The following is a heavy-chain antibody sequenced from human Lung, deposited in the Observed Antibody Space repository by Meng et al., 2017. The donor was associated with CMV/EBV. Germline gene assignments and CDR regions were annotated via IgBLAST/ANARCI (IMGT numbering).Heavy chain of an antibody. CDR1: GYTFKGYA. J-gene: IGHJ4*02. CDR3: ARGRVSYSSSSSLNY. CDR2: INPYNGNT. Sequence: QVKRVQAGGEVKRPGASVKFPVNTSGYTFKGYAITWVRQAPGQGLEWMGWINPYNGNTDHAQNLQARLTMTTDTSTSTVSMELGSLRSDDTAVYYCARGRVSYSSSSSLNYWGQGTLVTVSS. D-gene: IGHD6-6*01. V-gene: IGHV1-18*01.